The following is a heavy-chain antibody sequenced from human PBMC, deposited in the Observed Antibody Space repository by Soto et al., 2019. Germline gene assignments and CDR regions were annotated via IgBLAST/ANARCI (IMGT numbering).Heavy chain of an antibody. CDR2: MNPNSGNT. J-gene: IGHJ6*02. CDR3: ARFEDYYYGMDV. CDR1: GYTFTSYD. D-gene: IGHD3-9*01. Sequence: ASVKVSCKASGYTFTSYDINWVRQATGQGLEWMGWMNPNSGNTGYAQKFQGRVTMTRNTSISTAYMELSSLRSEDTAVYYCARFEDYYYGMDVWGQGTTVTVS. V-gene: IGHV1-8*01.